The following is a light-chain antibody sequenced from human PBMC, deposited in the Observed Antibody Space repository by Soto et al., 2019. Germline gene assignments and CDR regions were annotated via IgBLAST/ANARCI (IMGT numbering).Light chain of an antibody. CDR3: QAWDTSTAV. V-gene: IGLV3-1*01. Sequence: SYELTQPPSVSVSPGQTASITCSGDKLGDKYTSWYQQKPGQSPLLVIYQDSKRPSGIPERFSGSNSGNTATLTISGTQAMDEADYYCQAWDTSTAVFGRGTKLTVL. CDR1: KLGDKY. CDR2: QDS. J-gene: IGLJ2*01.